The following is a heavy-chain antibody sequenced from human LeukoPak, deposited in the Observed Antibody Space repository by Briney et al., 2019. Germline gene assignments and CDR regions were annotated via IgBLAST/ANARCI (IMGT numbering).Heavy chain of an antibody. CDR2: ISTTSKDK. D-gene: IGHD2-2*02. V-gene: IGHV3-21*01. J-gene: IGHJ4*02. CDR3: ARYVLYTHPVDY. CDR1: GFTFSNYA. Sequence: PGGSLRLSCAASGFTFSNYAMNWVRQAPGKGLEWVSSISTTSKDKYYADSVKGRFTISRDNAKNSLYLQMNSLRAEDTAVYYCARYVLYTHPVDYWGQGTLVTVSS.